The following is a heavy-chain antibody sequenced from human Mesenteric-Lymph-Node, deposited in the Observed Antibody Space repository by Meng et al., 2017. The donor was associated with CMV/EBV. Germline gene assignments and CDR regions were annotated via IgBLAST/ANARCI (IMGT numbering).Heavy chain of an antibody. J-gene: IGHJ4*02. CDR2: INHSGST. V-gene: IGHV4-34*01. CDR1: GGSFSGYY. CDR3: ARGSSYDILTGYFDY. D-gene: IGHD3-9*01. Sequence: QLHQAGAGLLKPSETLSSTCAVYGGSFSGYYWNWIRQSPEKGLEWIGEINHSGSTTYNPSFTSRIIISVDTSTNQISLNMSSVTAADTAVYYCARGSSYDILTGYFDYWGQGALVTVSS.